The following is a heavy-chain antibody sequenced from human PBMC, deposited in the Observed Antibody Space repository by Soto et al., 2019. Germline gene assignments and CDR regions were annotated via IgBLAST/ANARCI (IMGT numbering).Heavy chain of an antibody. CDR1: GFTFSSYS. J-gene: IGHJ4*02. Sequence: PGGSLRLSCAASGFTFSSYSMNWVRQAPGKGLEWVSSISSSSSYIYYADSVKGRFTISRDNAKNSLYLQMNSLRAEDTAVYYCARGPSQIAIFGPYYFDYWGQGTLVTVSS. D-gene: IGHD3-3*01. CDR3: ARGPSQIAIFGPYYFDY. CDR2: ISSSSSYI. V-gene: IGHV3-21*01.